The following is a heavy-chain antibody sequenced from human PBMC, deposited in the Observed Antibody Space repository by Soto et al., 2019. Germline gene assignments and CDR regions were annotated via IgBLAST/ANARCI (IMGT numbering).Heavy chain of an antibody. CDR2: IYTSGST. Sequence: SETLSLTCTVSGGSISSYYWSWIRQPTGKGLEWIGRIYTSGSTNYNPSLKSRVTMSVDTSKNQFSLKLSSVAAADTAVYYCARVDYYDSSGSFDYWGQGTLVTVSS. J-gene: IGHJ4*02. CDR1: GGSISSYY. CDR3: ARVDYYDSSGSFDY. D-gene: IGHD3-22*01. V-gene: IGHV4-4*07.